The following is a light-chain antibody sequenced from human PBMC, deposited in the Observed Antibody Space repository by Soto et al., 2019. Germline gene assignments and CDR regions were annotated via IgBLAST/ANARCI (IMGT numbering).Light chain of an antibody. Sequence: QSALTQPPSVSGSPGQSVTISCTGPSSDFGTYNGISWYQQPPGTAPKLMIYDVSNRPSGVPDRFSGSKSGNTASLTISGLQAEDESDYYCSSYTISNTYVFGTGTKVTVL. CDR1: SSDFGTYNG. V-gene: IGLV2-18*02. CDR3: SSYTISNTYV. J-gene: IGLJ1*01. CDR2: DVS.